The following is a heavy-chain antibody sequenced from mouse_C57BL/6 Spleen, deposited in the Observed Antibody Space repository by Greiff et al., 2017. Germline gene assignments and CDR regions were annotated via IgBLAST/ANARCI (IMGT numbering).Heavy chain of an antibody. CDR1: GFSFNTYA. J-gene: IGHJ4*01. D-gene: IGHD2-3*01. V-gene: IGHV10-1*01. Sequence: GGGLVQPKGSLKLSCAASGFSFNTYAMNWVRQAPGKGLEWVARIRSKSNNYATYYADSVKDRFTISRDDSESMLYLQMNNLKTEDTAMYYCVRHGPSIYDGYDAMDYWGQGTSVTVSS. CDR2: IRSKSNNYAT. CDR3: VRHGPSIYDGYDAMDY.